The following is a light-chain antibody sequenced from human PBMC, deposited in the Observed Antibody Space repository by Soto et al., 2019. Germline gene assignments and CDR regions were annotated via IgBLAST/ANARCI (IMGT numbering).Light chain of an antibody. Sequence: QSVLTQSPSASASLGASVKLTCTLSSGHSNYAIAWHQQQSEKGPRYLMKINSDGSHSKGDWIPDRFSGSSSGAERYLTISSLQSEDEADYYCQTWGSGIVVFGGGTKLTVL. J-gene: IGLJ2*01. V-gene: IGLV4-69*01. CDR1: SGHSNYA. CDR2: INSDGSH. CDR3: QTWGSGIVV.